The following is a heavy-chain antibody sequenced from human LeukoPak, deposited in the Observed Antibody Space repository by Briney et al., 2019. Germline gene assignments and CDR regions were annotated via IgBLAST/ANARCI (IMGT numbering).Heavy chain of an antibody. CDR1: GGSFSGYY. Sequence: SETLSLTCAVYGGSFSGYYWSWIRQPPGKGLEWIGEINHSGSTNYNPSLKSRVTISVVTSKNQFSLKLSSVTAADTAVYYCARGFPIVVVPAGFDPWGQGTLVTVSS. D-gene: IGHD2-2*01. V-gene: IGHV4-34*01. CDR2: INHSGST. J-gene: IGHJ5*02. CDR3: ARGFPIVVVPAGFDP.